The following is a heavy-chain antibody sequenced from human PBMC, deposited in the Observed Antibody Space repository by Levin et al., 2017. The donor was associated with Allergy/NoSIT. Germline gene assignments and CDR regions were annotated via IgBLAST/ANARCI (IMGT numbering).Heavy chain of an antibody. V-gene: IGHV3-74*01. D-gene: IGHD6-19*01. CDR2: INSDGTST. Sequence: QPGGSLRLSCAVSGFTFSSSWMHWVRQAPGKGLVWVSRINSDGTSTTYADSVKGRFTISRDNAKNTLFLQMDSLRAEDTAVYYCARGWGSSGWFDYWGQGTLVTVSS. J-gene: IGHJ5*01. CDR1: GFTFSSSW. CDR3: ARGWGSSGWFDY.